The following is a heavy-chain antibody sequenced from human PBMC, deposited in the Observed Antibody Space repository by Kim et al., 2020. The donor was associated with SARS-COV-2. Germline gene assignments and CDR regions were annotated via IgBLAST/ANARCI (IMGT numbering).Heavy chain of an antibody. J-gene: IGHJ6*02. CDR2: FDPEEGEI. D-gene: IGHD3-16*01. V-gene: IGHV1-24*01. Sequence: ASVKVSCKVSEYSLSELSMHWVRQAPGKGLEWMGGFDPEEGEIIYAQKFQDRVMMTEDSSTDTAYMELRRLRSEDTAVYYCATLRNYQYGLDVWGQGTTVTVSS. CDR1: EYSLSELS. CDR3: ATLRNYQYGLDV.